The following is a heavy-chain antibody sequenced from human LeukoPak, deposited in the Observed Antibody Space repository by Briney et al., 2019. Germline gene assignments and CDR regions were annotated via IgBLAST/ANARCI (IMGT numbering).Heavy chain of an antibody. D-gene: IGHD2-21*02. Sequence: PSETLSLTCAVYGGSFSGYYWSWIRQPPGKGLEWIGEINHSGSTNYNPSLKSRVTISVDTSKNQFSLKLSSVTAADTAVYYCARASLGGVTPIDYWGQGTLVTVSS. CDR3: ARASLGGVTPIDY. CDR1: GGSFSGYY. J-gene: IGHJ4*02. V-gene: IGHV4-34*01. CDR2: INHSGST.